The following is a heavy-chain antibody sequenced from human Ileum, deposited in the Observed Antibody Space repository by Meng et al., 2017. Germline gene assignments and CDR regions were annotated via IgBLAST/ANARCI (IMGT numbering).Heavy chain of an antibody. Sequence: LHGSGPGLVRHSQTLSLICTVYGASVSSITDGWCWILQPPGKGLEWIGYGSTNHNPSITSRVTISVVTSKNQFFLTLNSVTAADTAIYYCARDHWGSLDYWGQGILVTVSS. V-gene: IGHV4-61*01. CDR1: GASVSSITDG. CDR3: ARDHWGSLDY. J-gene: IGHJ4*02. D-gene: IGHD7-27*01. CDR2: GST.